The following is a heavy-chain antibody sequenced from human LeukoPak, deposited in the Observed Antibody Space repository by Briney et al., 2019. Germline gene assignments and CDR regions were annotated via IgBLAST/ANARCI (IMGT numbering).Heavy chain of an antibody. CDR3: ARGKSTPATRYYYGSGSSVDY. D-gene: IGHD3-10*01. Sequence: SETLSLTCAVYGGSFSGFYWSWIGQPPGKGLEWIGEINHSGSTNYDPSLKSRATISVDSSKNQFSLKLNSVTAADTAVYYCARGKSTPATRYYYGSGSSVDYWGQGTLVTVSS. CDR1: GGSFSGFY. V-gene: IGHV4-34*01. J-gene: IGHJ4*02. CDR2: INHSGST.